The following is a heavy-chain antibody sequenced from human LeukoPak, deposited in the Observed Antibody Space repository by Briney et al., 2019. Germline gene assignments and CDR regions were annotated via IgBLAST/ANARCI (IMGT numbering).Heavy chain of an antibody. CDR1: GFTFSSYG. Sequence: GRSLRLSCAASGFTFSSYGMHWVRQAPGKGLEWVAVISYDGSNKYYADSVKGRFTISRDNSKNTLYLQMNSLRAEDTAVYYCARVKSCYFDYWGQGTLVTVSS. CDR2: ISYDGSNK. J-gene: IGHJ4*02. V-gene: IGHV3-30*03. CDR3: ARVKSCYFDY.